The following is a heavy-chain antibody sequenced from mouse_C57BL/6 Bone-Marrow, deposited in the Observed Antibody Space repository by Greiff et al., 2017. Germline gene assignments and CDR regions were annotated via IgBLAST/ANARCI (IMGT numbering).Heavy chain of an antibody. V-gene: IGHV5-6*01. J-gene: IGHJ2*01. CDR2: ISSGGSYT. CDR1: GFTFSSYG. D-gene: IGHD3-1*01. Sequence: EVKLVESGGDLVKPGGSLKLSCAASGFTFSSYGMSWVRQTPDKRLAWVATISSGGSYTYYPDSVKGRFTISRDNAKNTLYLQMSSLKSEDTAMYYCARRDLLALYFDYWGQGTTLTVSS. CDR3: ARRDLLALYFDY.